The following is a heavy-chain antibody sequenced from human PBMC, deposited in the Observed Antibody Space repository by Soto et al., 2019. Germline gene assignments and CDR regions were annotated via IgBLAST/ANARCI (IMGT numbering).Heavy chain of an antibody. CDR2: VCIGGST. V-gene: IGHV3-23*01. J-gene: IGHJ4*02. CDR1: GFTFSSYA. CDR3: AKRRGAGGHFDX. Sequence: GGSLRLSCAASGFTFSSYAMGWVRQGPGKGLEWVSVVCIGGSTHYEDSVRGRFTISRDNSKNTLSPQINSLTAEDTAVYFCAKRRGAGGHFDXWGQGAMVTVSX. D-gene: IGHD2-15*01.